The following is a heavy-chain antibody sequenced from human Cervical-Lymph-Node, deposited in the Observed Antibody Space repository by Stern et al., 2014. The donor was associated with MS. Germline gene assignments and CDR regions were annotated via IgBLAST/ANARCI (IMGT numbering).Heavy chain of an antibody. D-gene: IGHD1-1*01. J-gene: IGHJ4*02. Sequence: VHLVESGAEVKKPGASVNVSCVTSGYTFTTYYVHWVRQAPRQGLAWMGIINTSDGDTSHTRRFQDRVTMTRDTSASTVYLKLSSLKSEDTAVYYCARQRTTGHMDFDYWGQGTLVTVSS. CDR2: INTSDGDT. CDR1: GYTFTTYY. V-gene: IGHV1-46*01. CDR3: ARQRTTGHMDFDY.